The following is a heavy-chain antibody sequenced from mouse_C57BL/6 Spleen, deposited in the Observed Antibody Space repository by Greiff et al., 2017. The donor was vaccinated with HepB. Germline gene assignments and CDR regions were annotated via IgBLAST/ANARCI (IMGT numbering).Heavy chain of an antibody. CDR2: ISNGGGST. CDR3: ARHGGHAMDY. CDR1: GFTFSDYY. V-gene: IGHV5-12*01. J-gene: IGHJ4*01. Sequence: EVQLVESGGGLVQPGGSLKLSCAASGFTFSDYYMYWVRQTPEKRLEWVAYISNGGGSTYYPDTVKGRFTISRDNAKNTLYLQMSRLKSEDTAMYYCARHGGHAMDYWGQGTSVTVSS.